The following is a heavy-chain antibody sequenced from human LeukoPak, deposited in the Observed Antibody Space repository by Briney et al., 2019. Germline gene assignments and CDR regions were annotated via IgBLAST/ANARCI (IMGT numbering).Heavy chain of an antibody. Sequence: PSETLSLTXAVYGGSFSGYYWSWIRQPPGKGLEGIGEINRSGSTNYNPSLKSRVTISVDTSKNQLSLKLRSVTAADTAVYYCARETKARYYYYYMDVWGKGTTVTVSS. D-gene: IGHD1-1*01. CDR2: INRSGST. CDR3: ARETKARYYYYYMDV. CDR1: GGSFSGYY. V-gene: IGHV4-34*01. J-gene: IGHJ6*03.